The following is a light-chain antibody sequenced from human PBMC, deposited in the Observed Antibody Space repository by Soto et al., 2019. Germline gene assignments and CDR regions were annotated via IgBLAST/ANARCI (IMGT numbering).Light chain of an antibody. CDR3: QQYGSSPQT. Sequence: EIVLTQSPGTLSLSPGERATLSCRASQSLSSSYLAWYQQKPGQAPRLLIYDASNRATGIPDRFSGSGSGTDFTLTISRLEPEDFAVYYCQQYGSSPQTFGQGTKVEIK. CDR2: DAS. V-gene: IGKV3-20*01. CDR1: QSLSSSY. J-gene: IGKJ1*01.